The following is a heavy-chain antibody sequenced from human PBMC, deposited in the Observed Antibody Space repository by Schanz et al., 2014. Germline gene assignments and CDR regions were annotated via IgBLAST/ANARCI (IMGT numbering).Heavy chain of an antibody. V-gene: IGHV1-69*09. CDR2: IIPILGIA. CDR1: GYTFSNDD. D-gene: IGHD3-10*01. J-gene: IGHJ6*02. CDR3: ARDPSFSMVRGVIIDSYYYGMDV. Sequence: QVQLVQSGAELRKPGTSVKVSCKTSGYTFSNDDINWVRQAIGQGPEWMGRIIPILGIANYAQKFQGRVTMTIDPYTSTAYMELRSLRSDDTAVFYCARDPSFSMVRGVIIDSYYYGMDVWGQGTTVTVSS.